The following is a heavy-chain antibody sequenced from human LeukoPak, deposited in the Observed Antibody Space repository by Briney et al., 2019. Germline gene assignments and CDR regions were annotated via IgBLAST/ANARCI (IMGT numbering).Heavy chain of an antibody. CDR2: IGGSSGST. V-gene: IGHV3-23*01. D-gene: IGHD3-3*01. Sequence: HLGGSLRLSCAASGFTFSSHAMAWVRQAPGKGLEWVSAIGGSSGSTYYADSVKGRFTISRDNSKNTVYLQMNNLRADDTAVYYCARDPGVVAFHYLDYWGQGTLVTVSS. CDR3: ARDPGVVAFHYLDY. CDR1: GFTFSSHA. J-gene: IGHJ4*02.